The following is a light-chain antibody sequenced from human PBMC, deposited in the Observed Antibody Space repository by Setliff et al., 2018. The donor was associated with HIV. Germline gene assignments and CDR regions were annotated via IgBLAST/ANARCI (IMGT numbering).Light chain of an antibody. CDR1: SIDVGNYNL. CDR3: CSYAGSSTYV. J-gene: IGLJ1*01. Sequence: QSALTQPASVSGSPGQSITISCTGTSIDVGNYNLVSWYQQHPGKAPKLMIYEVSKRPSGVSNRFSGSKSGNTASLTISGLQAEDEADYYCCSYAGSSTYVFGTGTKVTVL. V-gene: IGLV2-23*02. CDR2: EVS.